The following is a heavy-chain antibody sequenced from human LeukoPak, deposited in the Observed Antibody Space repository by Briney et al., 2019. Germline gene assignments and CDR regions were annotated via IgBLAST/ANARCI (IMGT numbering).Heavy chain of an antibody. Sequence: GRSLRLSCAASGFTFSSYAMHWVRQAPGKGLEWVAVISYDGSNKYYADSVKGRFTISRDNSKNTLYLQMNSLRAEDTAVYYCARGGYDYVWGSYRSTFDYWRQGTLVTVSS. CDR3: ARGGYDYVWGSYRSTFDY. V-gene: IGHV3-30-3*01. CDR2: ISYDGSNK. D-gene: IGHD3-16*02. J-gene: IGHJ4*02. CDR1: GFTFSSYA.